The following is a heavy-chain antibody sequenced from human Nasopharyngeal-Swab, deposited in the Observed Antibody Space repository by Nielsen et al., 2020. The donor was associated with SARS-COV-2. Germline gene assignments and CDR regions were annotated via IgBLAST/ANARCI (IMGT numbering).Heavy chain of an antibody. J-gene: IGHJ4*02. CDR3: ARNRYCDSTTCRKEFDY. Sequence: GESLKISCAASGFSFSSYGLHWVRQAPGKGLEWVAVISHDGNTKYYADSVKGRFTISRDNSKNTLYLLINSLRAEDTAMFYCARNRYCDSTTCRKEFDYWGQGTLVTVSS. CDR1: GFSFSSYG. V-gene: IGHV3-30*03. CDR2: ISHDGNTK. D-gene: IGHD2-2*01.